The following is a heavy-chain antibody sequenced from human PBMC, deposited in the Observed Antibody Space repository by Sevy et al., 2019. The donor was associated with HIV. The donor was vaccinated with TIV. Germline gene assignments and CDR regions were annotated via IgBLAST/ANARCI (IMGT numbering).Heavy chain of an antibody. CDR1: GFTFSSYS. CDR2: ISSSSYI. V-gene: IGHV3-21*01. D-gene: IGHD3-10*01. Sequence: GGSLRLSCAASGFTFSSYSMNWVRQAPGKGLEWVSSISSSSYIYYADSVKGRFTISRDNAKNSLYLQMNSLRAEDTAVYYCARVLITEKWFGERGGAFDIWGQGTMVTVSS. CDR3: ARVLITEKWFGERGGAFDI. J-gene: IGHJ3*02.